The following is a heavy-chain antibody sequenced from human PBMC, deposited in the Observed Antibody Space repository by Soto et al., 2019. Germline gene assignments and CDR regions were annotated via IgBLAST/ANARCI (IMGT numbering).Heavy chain of an antibody. Sequence: QVQLVQSGAEVKKPGASVKVSCKASGYTFTSYAMHWVRQAPGQRLEWMGWINASNGNTKYSQKFQGRVTITRDTSASTAYMELSSLRSEDTAVYYCASPDYYDSSGYYLWHHAFDIWGQGTMVTVSS. CDR2: INASNGNT. D-gene: IGHD3-22*01. J-gene: IGHJ3*02. CDR3: ASPDYYDSSGYYLWHHAFDI. CDR1: GYTFTSYA. V-gene: IGHV1-3*01.